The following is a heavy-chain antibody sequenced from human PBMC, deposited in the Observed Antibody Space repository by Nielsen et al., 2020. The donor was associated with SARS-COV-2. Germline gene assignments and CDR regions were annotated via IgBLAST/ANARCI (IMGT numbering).Heavy chain of an antibody. CDR3: AKSVKGFWSGYYRSYYYYGMDV. D-gene: IGHD3-3*01. CDR2: ISYDGSNK. Sequence: VRQVPGKGLEWVAVISYDGSNKYYADSVKGRFTISRDNSKNTLYLQMNSLRAEDTAVYYCAKSVKGFWSGYYRSYYYYGMDVWGQGTTVTVSS. V-gene: IGHV3-30*18. J-gene: IGHJ6*02.